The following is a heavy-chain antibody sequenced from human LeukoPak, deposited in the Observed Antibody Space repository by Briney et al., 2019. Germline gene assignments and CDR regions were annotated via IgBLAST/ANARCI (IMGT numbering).Heavy chain of an antibody. CDR1: GFTFSSYA. J-gene: IGHJ4*02. CDR2: ISYDGSNK. Sequence: PGGSLRLSCAASGFTFSSYAIHWVRQAPGKGLEWVAVISYDGSNKYYADSVKGRFTISRDNSKNTLYLQMNSLRDEDTVVYYCARVLHDGSGYYYLSEWGQGTLVTVSS. V-gene: IGHV3-30-3*01. D-gene: IGHD3-22*01. CDR3: ARVLHDGSGYYYLSE.